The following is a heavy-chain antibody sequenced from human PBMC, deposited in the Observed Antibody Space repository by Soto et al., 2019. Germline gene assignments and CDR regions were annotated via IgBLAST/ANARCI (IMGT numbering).Heavy chain of an antibody. D-gene: IGHD2-2*01. V-gene: IGHV5-51*01. Sequence: PGESLKISCKGSGDSFTSYWIGWVRQMPGKGLEWMGIIYPGDSDTRYSPSFQGQVTISADKSISTAYLQWSSLKASDTAMYYCARMGYCISTSCPDAFDIWGQGTMVTVSS. CDR2: IYPGDSDT. J-gene: IGHJ3*02. CDR1: GDSFTSYW. CDR3: ARMGYCISTSCPDAFDI.